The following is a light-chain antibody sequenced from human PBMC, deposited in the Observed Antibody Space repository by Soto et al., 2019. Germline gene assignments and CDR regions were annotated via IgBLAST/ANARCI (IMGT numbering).Light chain of an antibody. CDR3: QQRSTCPLT. V-gene: IGKV3-11*01. Sequence: EIVLTQSPATLSLSPGERATLSCRASQSVSSYLAWYQQKPGQAPRLLIYDASNRATGIPARFSGGGSGTDFTLTISRLEPEDFAVYYCQQRSTCPLTFGGGTKVEIK. CDR2: DAS. CDR1: QSVSSY. J-gene: IGKJ4*01.